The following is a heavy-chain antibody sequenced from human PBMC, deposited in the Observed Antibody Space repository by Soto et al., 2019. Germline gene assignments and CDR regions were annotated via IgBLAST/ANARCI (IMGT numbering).Heavy chain of an antibody. CDR1: GFTFSSYS. V-gene: IGHV3-21*01. CDR3: ARGAPGIVGATPHFDY. D-gene: IGHD1-26*01. J-gene: IGHJ4*02. Sequence: ESGGGLVKPGGSLRLSCAASGFTFSSYSMNWVRQAPGKGLEWVSSISSSSSYIYYADSVKGRFTISRDNAKNSLYLQMNSLRAEDTAVYYCARGAPGIVGATPHFDYWGQGTLVTVSS. CDR2: ISSSSSYI.